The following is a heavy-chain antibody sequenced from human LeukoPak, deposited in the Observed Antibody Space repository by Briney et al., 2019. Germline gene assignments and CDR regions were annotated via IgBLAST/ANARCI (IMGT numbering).Heavy chain of an antibody. CDR3: ARGGLARYFPTIPRFFGFDY. Sequence: ASVKVSCKASGGTFSSYAISWVRQAPGQGPEWMGGIIPIFGTANYAQKFQGRVTITTDESTSTAYTELSSLRSEDTAVYYCARGGLARYFPTIPRFFGFDYWGQGTLVTVSS. J-gene: IGHJ4*02. CDR1: GGTFSSYA. CDR2: IIPIFGTA. D-gene: IGHD3-9*01. V-gene: IGHV1-69*05.